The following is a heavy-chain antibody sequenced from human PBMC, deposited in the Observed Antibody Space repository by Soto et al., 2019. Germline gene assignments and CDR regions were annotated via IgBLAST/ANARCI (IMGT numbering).Heavy chain of an antibody. Sequence: PGGSLSLSCVASDFSVSNARMTWVRQAPGKGLEWVGRIRSETDGGTADYAAPVRGRFVISRDDSQNTLSLHMNSLKSEDTAVYYCSTGGYRSGLDYWGQGTLVTVSS. CDR2: IRSETDGGTA. V-gene: IGHV3-15*07. CDR1: DFSVSNAR. D-gene: IGHD5-18*01. CDR3: STGGYRSGLDY. J-gene: IGHJ4*02.